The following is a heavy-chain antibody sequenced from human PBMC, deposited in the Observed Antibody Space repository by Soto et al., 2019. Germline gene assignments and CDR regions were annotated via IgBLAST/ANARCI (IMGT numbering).Heavy chain of an antibody. V-gene: IGHV3-23*01. CDR2: ISATGGSA. CDR3: AKSVVYYYDXSGPEAAFDL. D-gene: IGHD3-22*01. CDR1: GFTFSSYA. Sequence: PGGSLRLSCAASGFTFSSYAMSWVRQAPGKGLEWVSTISATGGSAFDADSVKGRFIISSDNSKNTLYLEMDSLSAEDTAVYYCAKSVVYYYDXSGPEAAFDLXXXGTMVXXS. J-gene: IGHJ3*01.